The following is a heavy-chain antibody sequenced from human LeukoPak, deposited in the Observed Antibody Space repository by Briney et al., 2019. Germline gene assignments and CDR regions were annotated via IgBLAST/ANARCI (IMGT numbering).Heavy chain of an antibody. V-gene: IGHV3-30*18. Sequence: PGRSLRLSCAASGFTFSSYGMHWVRQAPGKGLEWVALISYDGSNKYYADSVKGRFTISRDNSKNTLYLQMNSLRAEDTAIYYCAKDRSPLGLCLDYWGQGTLVTVSS. CDR2: ISYDGSNK. D-gene: IGHD2-21*01. CDR3: AKDRSPLGLCLDY. CDR1: GFTFSSYG. J-gene: IGHJ4*02.